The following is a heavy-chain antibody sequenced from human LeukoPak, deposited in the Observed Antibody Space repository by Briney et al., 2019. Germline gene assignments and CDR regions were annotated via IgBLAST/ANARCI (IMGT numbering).Heavy chain of an antibody. D-gene: IGHD4-17*01. CDR3: AREVYGDYYFDY. J-gene: IGHJ4*02. Sequence: GASVKVSCKSSGYTFTSYDINWVRQATGQGLEWMGWMNPNSGGTNYAQKFQGRVTMTRDTSISTAYMELSRLRSDDTAVYYCAREVYGDYYFDYWGQGTLVTVSS. CDR2: MNPNSGGT. CDR1: GYTFTSYD. V-gene: IGHV1-2*02.